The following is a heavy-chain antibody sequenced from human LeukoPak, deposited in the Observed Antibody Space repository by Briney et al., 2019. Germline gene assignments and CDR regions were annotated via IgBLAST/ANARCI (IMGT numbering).Heavy chain of an antibody. D-gene: IGHD3-16*02. CDR2: INHSGST. J-gene: IGHJ3*02. CDR3: ARGRPHDYDYVWASYRYPDAFDI. V-gene: IGHV4-34*01. Sequence: PSETLSLTCAVYGGSFSGYYWSWIRQPPGKGLEWIGEINHSGSTNYNPSLKSRVTISVDTSRNQFSLKLSSVTAADTAVYYCARGRPHDYDYVWASYRYPDAFDIWGQGTMVTVSS. CDR1: GGSFSGYY.